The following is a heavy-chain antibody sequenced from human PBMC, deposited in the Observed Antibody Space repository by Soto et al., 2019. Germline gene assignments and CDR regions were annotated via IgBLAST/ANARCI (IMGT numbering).Heavy chain of an antibody. CDR3: AREPVAAAGLYYYYGMDV. V-gene: IGHV4-59*01. J-gene: IGHJ6*02. CDR2: IYSSGNT. CDR1: GDSSSSDL. D-gene: IGHD6-13*01. Sequence: PRETLSLTCTVSGDSSSSDLWNWILHRPGRGLEWIGYIYSSGNTNYNPSLKSRVTISVDTSKNQFSLKLRSVTAADTAVYYCAREPVAAAGLYYYYGMDVWGQGTTVT.